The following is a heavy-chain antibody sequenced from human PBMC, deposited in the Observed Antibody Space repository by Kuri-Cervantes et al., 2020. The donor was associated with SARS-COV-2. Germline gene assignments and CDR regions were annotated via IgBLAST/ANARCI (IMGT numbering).Heavy chain of an antibody. D-gene: IGHD4-17*01. Sequence: GSLRLSCTVSGGSISSYYWSWIRQPPGKGLEWIGYIYYSGSTNYNPSLKSRVTISVDTSKNQFSLKLSSVTAADTAVYYCASSDYGDRINWFDPWGQGTLVTVSS. V-gene: IGHV4-59*12. CDR3: ASSDYGDRINWFDP. CDR1: GGSISSYY. J-gene: IGHJ5*02. CDR2: IYYSGST.